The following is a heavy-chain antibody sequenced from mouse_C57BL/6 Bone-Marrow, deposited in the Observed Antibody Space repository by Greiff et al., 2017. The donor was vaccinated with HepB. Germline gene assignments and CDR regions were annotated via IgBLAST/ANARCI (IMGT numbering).Heavy chain of an antibody. CDR1: GYTFTNYW. D-gene: IGHD2-3*01. CDR3: AVNYDGYYLAY. V-gene: IGHV1-63*01. J-gene: IGHJ3*01. CDR2: IYPGGGYT. Sequence: VQLQESGAELVRPGTSVKMSCKASGYTFTNYWIGWAKQRPGHGLEWIGDIYPGGGYTNYNEKFKGKATLTADKSSSTAYMQFSSLTSDDSAVYYCAVNYDGYYLAYWGQGTLVTVSA.